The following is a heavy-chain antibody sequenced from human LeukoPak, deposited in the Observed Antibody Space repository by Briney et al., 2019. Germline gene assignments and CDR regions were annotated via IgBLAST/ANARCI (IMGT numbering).Heavy chain of an antibody. CDR3: AKDISSGWYYFDY. Sequence: GGSLRLSCAASGFTVSSNYMSWVRQAPGKGLEWVAVISYDGSNKYYADSVKGRFTISRDNSKNTLYLQMNSLRAEDTAVYYCAKDISSGWYYFDYWGQGTLVTVSS. J-gene: IGHJ4*02. CDR1: GFTVSSNY. V-gene: IGHV3-30*18. D-gene: IGHD6-19*01. CDR2: ISYDGSNK.